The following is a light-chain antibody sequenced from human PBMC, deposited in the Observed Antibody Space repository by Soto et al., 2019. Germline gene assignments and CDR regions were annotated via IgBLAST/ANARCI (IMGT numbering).Light chain of an antibody. CDR2: EVT. CDR3: NSFTTSSTYV. V-gene: IGLV2-14*01. Sequence: QSALTQPASVSGSPGQSITISCTGTSSDVGAYNYVSWYQQFPGKAPKLMIYEVTNRPSGVSNRFSGSKSGNTASLTISGLQAEDEGDYYCNSFTTSSTYVFGTGTKVTV. J-gene: IGLJ1*01. CDR1: SSDVGAYNY.